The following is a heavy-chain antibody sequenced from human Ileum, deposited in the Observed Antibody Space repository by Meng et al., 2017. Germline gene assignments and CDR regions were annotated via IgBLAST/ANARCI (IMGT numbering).Heavy chain of an antibody. D-gene: IGHD3/OR15-3a*01. V-gene: IGHV3-74*01. CDR1: GFTFSTYS. Sequence: VQLVESGGGLAPPGGSLTRSFAASGFTFSTYSMHWVRQAPGKGLVWVSQIKPDGRTTAYADSVKGRFTISRDNAKSTLYLEMNSLRAEDAAVYYCARDWDWVVWDYWGQGTLVTVSS. CDR3: ARDWDWVVWDY. J-gene: IGHJ4*02. CDR2: IKPDGRTT.